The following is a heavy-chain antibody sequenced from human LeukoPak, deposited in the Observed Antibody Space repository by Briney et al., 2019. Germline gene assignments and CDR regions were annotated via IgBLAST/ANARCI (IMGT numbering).Heavy chain of an antibody. J-gene: IGHJ4*02. CDR1: GFTFDDYG. CDR2: ITWNGATM. V-gene: IGHV3-20*04. D-gene: IGHD3-9*01. Sequence: PGGSLRLSCAASGFTFDDYGMIWVRQAPGKGLEWVSYITWNGATMAYGDSVKGRFTISRDNAKNSLYLQMNSLRAEDTAVYYCATTGYYPYYFDYWGQGTLVTVSS. CDR3: ATTGYYPYYFDY.